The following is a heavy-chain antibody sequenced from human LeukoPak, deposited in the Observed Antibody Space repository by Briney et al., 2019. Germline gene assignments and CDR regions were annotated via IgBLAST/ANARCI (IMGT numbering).Heavy chain of an antibody. V-gene: IGHV4-59*01. D-gene: IGHD3-3*01. Sequence: SETLSLTCTVSGGSITSYYWSWIRQPPGSGLEWIGYVYYSGSTNYNPSLKSRVTISVDTSKTQFSLKLSSVTAADTAVYYCARVSYDFWSGYYIQSTNYYYMDVWGKGTTVTVSS. CDR2: VYYSGST. J-gene: IGHJ6*03. CDR1: GGSITSYY. CDR3: ARVSYDFWSGYYIQSTNYYYMDV.